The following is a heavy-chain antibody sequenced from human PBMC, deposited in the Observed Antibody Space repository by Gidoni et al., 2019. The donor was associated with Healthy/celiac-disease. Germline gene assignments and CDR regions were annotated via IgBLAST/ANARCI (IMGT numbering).Heavy chain of an antibody. CDR2: ISPSGGST. CDR3: ARIRLPGSYYFDY. J-gene: IGHJ4*02. Sequence: QVQLMQYGDEVKKPGASVKFSCKASGYTFTSYYMHWVRHATGQGLEWMGIISPSGGSTSYEQKFQGRVTMTRDTSTSTYYIERSSLISEDTAVYYGARIRLPGSYYFDYWGQGTLVTVSS. CDR1: GYTFTSYY. D-gene: IGHD3-9*01. V-gene: IGHV1-46*03.